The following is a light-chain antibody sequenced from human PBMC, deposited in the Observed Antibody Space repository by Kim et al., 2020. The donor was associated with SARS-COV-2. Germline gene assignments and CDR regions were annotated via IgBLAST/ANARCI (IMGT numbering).Light chain of an antibody. CDR2: TAS. V-gene: IGKV1-39*01. CDR3: EQTYGTFRT. Sequence: DIQMTQSPSSLSASVGDRVTITCRASQDISRYLNWYQQKPGKAPKLLIYTASSLQSGVPSRFTGSGSETDFTLTISSLQPEEIATNNCEQTYGTFRTLGQGTKVET. J-gene: IGKJ1*01. CDR1: QDISRY.